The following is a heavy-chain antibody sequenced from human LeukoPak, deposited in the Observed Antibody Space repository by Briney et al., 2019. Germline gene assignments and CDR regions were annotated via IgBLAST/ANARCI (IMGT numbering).Heavy chain of an antibody. J-gene: IGHJ5*02. CDR3: ARGGRYCSSTSCYPRWFDP. CDR2: IYHSGST. Sequence: SETLSLTCAVSGGSISSSNWWSWVRQPPGKGLEWIGEIYHSGSTNYNPSLKSRVTISVDKSKNQFSLKLSSVTAADTAVYYCARGGRYCSSTSCYPRWFDPWGQGTLVTVSS. V-gene: IGHV4-4*02. CDR1: GGSISSSNW. D-gene: IGHD2-2*01.